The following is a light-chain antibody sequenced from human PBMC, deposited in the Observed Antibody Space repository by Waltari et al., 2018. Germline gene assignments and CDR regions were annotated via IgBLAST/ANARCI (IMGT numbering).Light chain of an antibody. CDR1: QSVSTE. J-gene: IGKJ2*01. CDR3: QQRYSWPRT. CDR2: DAS. Sequence: EVVLTQSPATLSLSPGERATLSCRASQSVSTELAWYQQKPGQPPRLLIYDASDRATCIPARFSGSGSGTDFTLTISSLEPEDLAVYYCQQRYSWPRTFGQGTKLELK. V-gene: IGKV3-11*01.